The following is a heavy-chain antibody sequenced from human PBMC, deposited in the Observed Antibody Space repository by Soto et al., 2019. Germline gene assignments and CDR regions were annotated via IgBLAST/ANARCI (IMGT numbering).Heavy chain of an antibody. D-gene: IGHD4-17*01. CDR3: AKDRDYGDDDAFDI. CDR1: GFTFSSYG. V-gene: IGHV3-30*18. J-gene: IGHJ3*02. CDR2: ISYDGSNK. Sequence: GGSLRLSCAASGFTFSSYGMHWVRQAPGKGLEWVAVISYDGSNKYYADSVKGRFTISRDNSKNTLYLQMNSLRAEDTAVYYCAKDRDYGDDDAFDIWGQGTMVTVSS.